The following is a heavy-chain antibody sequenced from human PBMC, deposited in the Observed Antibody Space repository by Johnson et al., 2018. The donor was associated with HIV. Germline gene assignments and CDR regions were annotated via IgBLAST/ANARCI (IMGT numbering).Heavy chain of an antibody. V-gene: IGHV3-33*08. D-gene: IGHD6-13*01. Sequence: QMQLVESGGGLVKPGGSLRLSCAASGFTFSGYGMHWVRQAPGKGLEWVAVIWYDGSHKYSADSVKGRFTISRDNSKNTLYLQMNSLRAEDTAVYYCSTDGYSSTWYVSFDIWGRGTMVTVSS. CDR2: IWYDGSHK. J-gene: IGHJ3*02. CDR1: GFTFSGYG. CDR3: STDGYSSTWYVSFDI.